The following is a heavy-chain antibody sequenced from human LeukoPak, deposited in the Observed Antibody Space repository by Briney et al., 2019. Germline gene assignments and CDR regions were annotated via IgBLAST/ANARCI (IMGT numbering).Heavy chain of an antibody. CDR1: GFTFSSYW. J-gene: IGHJ4*02. Sequence: PGASLRLSCAVSGFTFSSYWMTWVCQAPGKGLEWVANIKQDGSEKYYVDSVKGRFTISRDNAKNSLYLQMNSLRAEDTAVYYCARGKYYFDYWGKGTLVTVSS. V-gene: IGHV3-7*04. CDR3: ARGKYYFDY. CDR2: IKQDGSEK.